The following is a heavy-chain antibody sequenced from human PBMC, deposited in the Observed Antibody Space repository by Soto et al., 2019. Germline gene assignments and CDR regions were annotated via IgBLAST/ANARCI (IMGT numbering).Heavy chain of an antibody. V-gene: IGHV4-59*01. Sequence: SETLSLTCTVSGGSISSYYWSWIRQPPGKGLEWIGYIYYSGSTNYNPSLKSRVTISVDTSKNQFSLELSSVTAADTAVYYCARVEGYCSGGSCYDSLKFDYWGQGTLVTVSS. CDR1: GGSISSYY. CDR2: IYYSGST. D-gene: IGHD2-15*01. CDR3: ARVEGYCSGGSCYDSLKFDY. J-gene: IGHJ4*02.